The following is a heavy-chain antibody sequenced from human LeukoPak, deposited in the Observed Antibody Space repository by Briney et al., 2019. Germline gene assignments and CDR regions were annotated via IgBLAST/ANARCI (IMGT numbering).Heavy chain of an antibody. D-gene: IGHD2-15*01. Sequence: TSETLSLTCTVSGYSITSGYYWGWIRQPPGKGLEWIGRIYASGSTNYNPSLKSRVTMSVDTSKNLFSLNLTSVTAADTAVYYCARDGGYCSGVTCYNHYYYMDVWGKGTTVTISS. CDR1: GYSITSGYY. J-gene: IGHJ6*03. CDR3: ARDGGYCSGVTCYNHYYYMDV. CDR2: IYASGST. V-gene: IGHV4-38-2*02.